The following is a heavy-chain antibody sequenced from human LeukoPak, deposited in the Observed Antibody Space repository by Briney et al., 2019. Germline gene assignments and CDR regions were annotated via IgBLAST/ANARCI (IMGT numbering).Heavy chain of an antibody. CDR1: GFTFGDYG. D-gene: IGHD3-10*01. Sequence: GGSLRLSCRGSGFTFGDYGLSWFRQAPGKGREWGGFIRRKVYYETTEYAASVTGIFTMLSDDSKSIAYLQMNSLKTEDTAVYSCDRPTTSYCGSGLYYGGQGTVVTVSS. CDR3: DRPTTSYCGSGLYY. V-gene: IGHV3-49*03. J-gene: IGHJ4*02. CDR2: IRRKVYYETT.